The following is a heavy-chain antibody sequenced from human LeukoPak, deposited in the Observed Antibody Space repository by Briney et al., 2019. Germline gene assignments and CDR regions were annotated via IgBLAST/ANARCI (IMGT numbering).Heavy chain of an antibody. CDR3: ARENYYDSSGIRYYYYMDV. V-gene: IGHV1-69*13. CDR1: GYTFTSYG. CDR2: IIPIFGTA. Sequence: SVKVSCKASGYTFTSYGISWVRQAPGQGLEWMGGIIPIFGTANYAQKFQGRVTITADESTSTAYMELSSLRSEDTAVYYCARENYYDSSGIRYYYYMDVWGKGTTVTVSS. D-gene: IGHD3-22*01. J-gene: IGHJ6*03.